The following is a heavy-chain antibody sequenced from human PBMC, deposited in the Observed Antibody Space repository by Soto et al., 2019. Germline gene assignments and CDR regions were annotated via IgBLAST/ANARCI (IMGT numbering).Heavy chain of an antibody. CDR3: ARLEAMTRGYFDY. CDR2: IWYDGSNK. Sequence: GGSLRLSCAASGFTFSSYGMHWVRQAPGKGLEWVAVIWYDGSNKYYADSVKGRFTISRDNSKNTLYLQMNSLRAEDTAVYYCARLEAMTRGYFDYWGQGTLVTVSS. D-gene: IGHD4-17*01. CDR1: GFTFSSYG. J-gene: IGHJ4*02. V-gene: IGHV3-33*01.